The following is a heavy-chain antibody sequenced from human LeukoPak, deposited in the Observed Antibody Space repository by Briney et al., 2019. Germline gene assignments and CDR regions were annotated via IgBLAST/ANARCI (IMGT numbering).Heavy chain of an antibody. D-gene: IGHD3-10*01. Sequence: GGSLRLSCAASGFTFSSYAMHWVRQAPGKGLEWVVFIQYDGSNQYYADSVKGRFTISRDNAKHSLYLQMNSLRAEDMALYYCCIPNHSPALTIRDPRTLDKSHVQFALKLRGGRAADIVVYYCARYQHLWCGEVVYWFDPGRQGTLVTVSS. J-gene: IGHJ5*02. CDR1: GFTFSSYA. CDR3: CIPNHSPALTIRDPRTLDKSHVQFALKLRGGRAADIVVYYCARYQHLWCGEVVYWFDP. CDR2: IQYDGSNQ. V-gene: IGHV3-30*02.